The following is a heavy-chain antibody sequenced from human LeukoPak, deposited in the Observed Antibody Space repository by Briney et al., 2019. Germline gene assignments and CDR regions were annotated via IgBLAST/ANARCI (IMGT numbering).Heavy chain of an antibody. D-gene: IGHD3-16*01. J-gene: IGHJ5*02. CDR1: GGSFSGYY. V-gene: IGHV4-34*01. CDR3: ARFTPQGYGWGGYNRFDP. CDR2: INHSGST. Sequence: SETLSLTCAVYGGSFSGYYWSWIRQPPGKGLEWIGEINHSGSTNYNPSLKSRVTISVDTSKNQFSLKLSSVTAADTAVYYCARFTPQGYGWGGYNRFDPWGQGTLVTVSS.